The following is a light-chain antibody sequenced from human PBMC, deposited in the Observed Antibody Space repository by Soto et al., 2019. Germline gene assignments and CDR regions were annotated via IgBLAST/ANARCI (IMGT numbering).Light chain of an antibody. CDR2: AAS. V-gene: IGKV3-15*01. J-gene: IGKJ2*01. Sequence: EIVMTQSPATLSVSPGDRATLSCRASKTIRDNLAWYQLRPGQAPRLLIYAASSRASGIPARFSGSGSGTEFTLSISSLQSEDFALYYCQQYNNWPPYTFGQGTKVDIK. CDR1: KTIRDN. CDR3: QQYNNWPPYT.